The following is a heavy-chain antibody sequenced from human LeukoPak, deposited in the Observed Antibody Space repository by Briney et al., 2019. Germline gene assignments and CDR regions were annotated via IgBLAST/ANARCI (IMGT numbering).Heavy chain of an antibody. Sequence: ASVTISCTASGYTFTSYYMHWVRQAPGQGLEWMGIINPSGGSTSYAQKFQGRVAMTRDTSTSTVYMELSSLRSEDTAVYYCARDYYDSSGYYYLPDYWGQGTLVTVSS. CDR3: ARDYYDSSGYYYLPDY. J-gene: IGHJ4*02. CDR1: GYTFTSYY. V-gene: IGHV1-46*01. CDR2: INPSGGST. D-gene: IGHD3-22*01.